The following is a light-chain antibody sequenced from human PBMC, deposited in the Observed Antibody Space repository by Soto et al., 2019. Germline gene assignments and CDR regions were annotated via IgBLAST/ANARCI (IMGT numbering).Light chain of an antibody. V-gene: IGKV3-20*01. J-gene: IGKJ5*01. CDR1: QIVTGDY. Sequence: EVVLTQSPGTLSLSPGEGATLSGRASQIVTGDYLAWYQQKPGQAPRLLMYDASTRATGIPDRFSGSGSGTDFTLIISRLEPEDFAVYYCQQYNKWPPITFGQGTRLEIK. CDR2: DAS. CDR3: QQYNKWPPIT.